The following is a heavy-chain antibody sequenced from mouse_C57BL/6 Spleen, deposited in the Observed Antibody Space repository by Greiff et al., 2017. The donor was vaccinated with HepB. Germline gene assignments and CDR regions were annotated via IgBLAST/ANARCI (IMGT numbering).Heavy chain of an antibody. CDR1: GFTFSDYY. CDR3: ARHYDGYSFDY. CDR2: ISNGGGST. V-gene: IGHV5-12*01. D-gene: IGHD2-3*01. Sequence: EVMLVESGGGLVQPGGSLKLSCAASGFTFSDYYMYWVRQTPEKRLEWVAYISNGGGSTYYPDTVKGRFTISRDNAKNTLYLQMSRLKSEDTAMYYCARHYDGYSFDYWGQGTTLTVSS. J-gene: IGHJ2*01.